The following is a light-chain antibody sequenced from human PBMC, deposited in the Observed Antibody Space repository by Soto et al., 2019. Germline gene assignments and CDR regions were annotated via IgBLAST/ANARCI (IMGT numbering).Light chain of an antibody. J-gene: IGLJ1*01. V-gene: IGLV2-14*01. CDR3: SAYTTTSTYV. CDR1: SSDIGSYDH. CDR2: PVS. Sequence: QSVLTQPASVSGSPGQSITISCSGTSSDIGSYDHVAWYQQFQGKSPKITIYPVSDRPSGVSDRFPGSKSGITASLTISALKTEDEADYYCSAYTTTSTYVFGTGTKVTVL.